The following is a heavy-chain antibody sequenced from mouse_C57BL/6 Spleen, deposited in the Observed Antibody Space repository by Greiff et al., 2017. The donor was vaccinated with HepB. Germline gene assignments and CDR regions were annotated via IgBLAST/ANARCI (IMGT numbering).Heavy chain of an antibody. CDR1: GFNIKNTY. CDR3: ARSDDYDWYFDV. J-gene: IGHJ1*03. Sequence: EVQRVESVAELVRPGASVKLSCTASGFNIKNTYMHWVKQRPEQGLEWIGRIDPANGNTKYAPKFQGKATITADTSSNTAYLQLSSLTSEDTAIYYCARSDDYDWYFDVWGTGTTVTVSS. CDR2: IDPANGNT. V-gene: IGHV14-3*01. D-gene: IGHD2-4*01.